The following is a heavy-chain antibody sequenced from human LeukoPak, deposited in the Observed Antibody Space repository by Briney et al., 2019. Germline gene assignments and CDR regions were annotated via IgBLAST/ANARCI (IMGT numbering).Heavy chain of an antibody. CDR3: ARVWQDCSGVDY. J-gene: IGHJ4*02. Sequence: GGSLRPSCAASGFTFSAYHINWVRQAPGKGLEWISYISTTGTTIHYADSVKGRFAISRDNAKSSLYLQMNSLRDEDTAVYYCARVWQDCSGVDYWGQGTLVTVSS. CDR1: GFTFSAYH. V-gene: IGHV3-48*02. D-gene: IGHD2-8*02. CDR2: ISTTGTTI.